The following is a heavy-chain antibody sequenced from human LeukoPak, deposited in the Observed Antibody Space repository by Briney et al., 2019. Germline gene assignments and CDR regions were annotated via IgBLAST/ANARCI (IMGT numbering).Heavy chain of an antibody. V-gene: IGHV3-48*01. D-gene: IGHD3/OR15-3a*01. CDR3: ARDLYGPLDY. CDR1: GFTFSSYS. Sequence: PGGSLRLSCAASGFTFSSYSMNWVRQAPGKGLEWVSYISSSSSTIYYADSVKGRFTISRDNAKNSLYPQMNSLRAEDTAVYYCARDLYGPLDYWGQGTLVTVSS. CDR2: ISSSSSTI. J-gene: IGHJ4*02.